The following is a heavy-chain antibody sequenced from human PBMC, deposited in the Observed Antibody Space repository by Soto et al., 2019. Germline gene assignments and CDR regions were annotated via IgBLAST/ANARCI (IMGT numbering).Heavy chain of an antibody. Sequence: GGSLRLSCAASGFTFSDYSMNWVRQAPGKGLEWVAYISSGSSAIYYADSVKGRFTISRDNVKNSLYLQMNSLRDEDTAVYYCARDTPFDYSGQGALVTVSS. CDR1: GFTFSDYS. J-gene: IGHJ4*02. V-gene: IGHV3-48*02. CDR3: ARDTPFDY. CDR2: ISSGSSAI.